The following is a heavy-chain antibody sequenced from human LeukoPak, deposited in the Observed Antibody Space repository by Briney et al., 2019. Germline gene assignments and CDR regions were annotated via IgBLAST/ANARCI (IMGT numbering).Heavy chain of an antibody. J-gene: IGHJ3*02. CDR1: GGSFSGYY. CDR2: INLSGST. Sequence: SETLSLTCAVYGGSFSGYYWSWIRQPPGKGLEWIGEINLSGSTNYNPSLKSRVTISVDTSKNQFSLKLSSVTAADTAVYYCASLTTVTDAFDIWGQGTMVTVSS. CDR3: ASLTTVTDAFDI. V-gene: IGHV4-34*01. D-gene: IGHD4-17*01.